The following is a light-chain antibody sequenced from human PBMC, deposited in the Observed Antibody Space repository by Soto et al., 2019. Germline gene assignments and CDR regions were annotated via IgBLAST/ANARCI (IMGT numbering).Light chain of an antibody. CDR2: AAS. CDR3: QQYNSFLWT. V-gene: IGKV1-39*01. J-gene: IGKJ1*01. Sequence: DIQMTQSPSSLSASVGDRVTITCRASQSISSYLNWYQQKPGKAPKLLIYAASSLKSGVPSRFSGSGFGTEFTLTISSLQPDDFATYYCQQYNSFLWTFGQGTKVDI. CDR1: QSISSY.